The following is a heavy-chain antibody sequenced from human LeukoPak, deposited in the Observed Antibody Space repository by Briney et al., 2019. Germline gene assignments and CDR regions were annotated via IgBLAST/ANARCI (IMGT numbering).Heavy chain of an antibody. CDR3: AIDPLMISQRLDP. CDR2: INPNSGGT. Sequence: ASVKVSSKASGYTFNGYYLHWVRQAPGQGLEWMGWINPNSGGTNYAQKFQGRVTMTRDTSISTAYMELSRLRSDDTAVYYCAIDPLMISQRLDPWGQGTLVTVSS. CDR1: GYTFNGYY. V-gene: IGHV1-2*02. J-gene: IGHJ5*02. D-gene: IGHD3/OR15-3a*01.